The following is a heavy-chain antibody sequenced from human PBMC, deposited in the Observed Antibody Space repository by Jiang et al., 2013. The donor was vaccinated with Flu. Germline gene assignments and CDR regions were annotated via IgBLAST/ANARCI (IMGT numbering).Heavy chain of an antibody. J-gene: IGHJ6*04. Sequence: WMGRIDPSDSYINYNPSFQGHVTISGDKSISTAYLQWSSLKASDTAMYYCVSGGSGTNFYYGMDVWGKGTTVTVFS. V-gene: IGHV5-10-1*01. CDR2: IDPSDSYI. CDR3: VSGGSGTNFYYGMDV. D-gene: IGHD3-10*01.